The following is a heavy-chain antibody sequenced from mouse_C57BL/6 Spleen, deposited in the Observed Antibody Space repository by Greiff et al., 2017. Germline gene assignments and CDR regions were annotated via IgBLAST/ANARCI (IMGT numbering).Heavy chain of an antibody. V-gene: IGHV1-69*01. CDR2: IYPSDSYT. J-gene: IGHJ3*01. CDR3: AREEDYYDDGGAGFAY. CDR1: GYTFTSYW. D-gene: IGHD2-4*01. Sequence: VQLQQPGAELVMPGASVKLSCKASGYTFTSYWMHWVKQRPGHGLEWIGEIYPSDSYTNYNQKFKGKSTLTVDKSSSTAYMQLSSLTSEDSAVYYGAREEDYYDDGGAGFAYWGKGTLVTVSA.